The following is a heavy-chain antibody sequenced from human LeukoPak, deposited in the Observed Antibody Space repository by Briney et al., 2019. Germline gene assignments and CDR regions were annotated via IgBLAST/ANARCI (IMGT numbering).Heavy chain of an antibody. J-gene: IGHJ4*02. CDR2: ISSSSSYI. D-gene: IGHD4-11*01. V-gene: IGHV3-21*01. CDR1: GFTFSSYN. CDR3: ARAHPGDYSDFQFDY. Sequence: GGSLRLSCAASGFTFSSYNMNWVRQAPGKGLEWVSSISSSSSYIYYADSVKGRFTISRDNARNSLYLQMNSLRAEDTAVYYCARAHPGDYSDFQFDYWGQGTLVTVSS.